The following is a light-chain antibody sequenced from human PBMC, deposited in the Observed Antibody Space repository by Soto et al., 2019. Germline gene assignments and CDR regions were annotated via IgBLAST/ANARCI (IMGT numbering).Light chain of an antibody. CDR1: SSDVGGYNY. J-gene: IGLJ1*01. CDR2: EVS. V-gene: IGLV2-14*01. Sequence: QSALTQPASVSGSPGQSITISCTGTSSDVGGYNYVSWYQQYPGKAPKLMLYEVSNRPSGVSYRFSGSKSGNTASLTISGLQAEDEADYYCNSYTSSSTLVFGTGTKLTVL. CDR3: NSYTSSSTLV.